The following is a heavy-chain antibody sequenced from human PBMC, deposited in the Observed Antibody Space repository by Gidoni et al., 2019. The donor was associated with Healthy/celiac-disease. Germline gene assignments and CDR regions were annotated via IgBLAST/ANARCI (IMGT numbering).Heavy chain of an antibody. CDR1: GFTFDDYA. D-gene: IGHD3-3*01. CDR3: AKGGGYDFWSGQDAFDI. Sequence: EVQLVESGGGLVQPGRSLRLSCAAAGFTFDDYAMHWVRQAPGKGLEWVSGISWNSGSIGYADSVKGRFTISRDNAKNSLYLQMNSLRAEDTALYYCAKGGGYDFWSGQDAFDIWGQGTMVTVSS. CDR2: ISWNSGSI. J-gene: IGHJ3*02. V-gene: IGHV3-9*01.